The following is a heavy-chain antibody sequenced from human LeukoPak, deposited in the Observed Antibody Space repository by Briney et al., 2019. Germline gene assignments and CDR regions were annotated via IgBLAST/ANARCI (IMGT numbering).Heavy chain of an antibody. Sequence: SETLSLTCAVHGGSFSGHYWTWIRQTPGKGLEWIGEINHSGSTNSNLSLKSRVAISVDMSKNQFSLKVTSVTAADSAVYYCARAPSNVWGSYDSWGQGTPVTVSS. D-gene: IGHD3-16*01. V-gene: IGHV4-34*01. CDR2: INHSGST. J-gene: IGHJ4*02. CDR1: GGSFSGHY. CDR3: ARAPSNVWGSYDS.